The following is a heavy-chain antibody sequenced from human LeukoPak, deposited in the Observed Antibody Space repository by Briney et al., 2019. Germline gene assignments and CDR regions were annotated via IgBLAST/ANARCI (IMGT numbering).Heavy chain of an antibody. D-gene: IGHD3-22*01. CDR2: ISYDGSNK. J-gene: IGHJ4*02. Sequence: GGSLRLSCAASGFTFSSYAMHWVRQAPGKGLEWVAVISYDGSNKYYADSVKGRFTISRDNSKNTLYLQMNSLRAEDTAVYYCARNAYYDSSGTIDYWGQGTLVTVSS. V-gene: IGHV3-30*04. CDR1: GFTFSSYA. CDR3: ARNAYYDSSGTIDY.